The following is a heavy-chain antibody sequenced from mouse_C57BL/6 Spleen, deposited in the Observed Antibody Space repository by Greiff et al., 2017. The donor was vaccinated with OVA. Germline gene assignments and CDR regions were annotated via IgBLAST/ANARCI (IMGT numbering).Heavy chain of an antibody. Sequence: VQLQQSGPELVKPGASVKISCKASGYAFSSSWMNWVKQRPGKGLEWIGRIYPGDGDTNYNGKFKGKATLTADKSSSTAYMQLSSLTSEDSAVYFCARGWDVTYWGQGTLVTVSA. CDR3: ARGWDVTY. J-gene: IGHJ3*01. CDR1: GYAFSSSW. D-gene: IGHD4-1*01. CDR2: IYPGDGDT. V-gene: IGHV1-82*01.